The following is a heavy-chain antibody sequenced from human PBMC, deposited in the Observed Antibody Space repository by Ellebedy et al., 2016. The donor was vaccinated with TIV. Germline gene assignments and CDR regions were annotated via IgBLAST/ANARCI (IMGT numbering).Heavy chain of an antibody. CDR2: IGSAGDT. CDR3: ARASAGLDY. D-gene: IGHD6-13*01. Sequence: GASLKISCAASGFTFSSHDLHWVRQATGKGLEWVSAIGSAGDTSYSGSVKGRLTIPRENGKNSVYLQMNSLRAEDTAVYYCARASAGLDYWGQGTLVTVSS. J-gene: IGHJ4*02. V-gene: IGHV3-13*01. CDR1: GFTFSSHD.